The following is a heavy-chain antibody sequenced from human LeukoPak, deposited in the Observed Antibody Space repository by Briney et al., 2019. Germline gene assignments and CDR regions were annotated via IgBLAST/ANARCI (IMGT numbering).Heavy chain of an antibody. CDR2: IYHSGST. V-gene: IGHV4-4*02. Sequence: SETLSLTCAVSVGSISSSNWWSWVRQPPGKGLEWIGEIYHSGSTNYNPSLKSRVTISVDKSKNQFSLKLSSVTAADTAVYYCARGSWRYYYDSSGYYYFDYWGQGTLVTVSS. D-gene: IGHD3-22*01. CDR3: ARGSWRYYYDSSGYYYFDY. J-gene: IGHJ4*02. CDR1: VGSISSSNW.